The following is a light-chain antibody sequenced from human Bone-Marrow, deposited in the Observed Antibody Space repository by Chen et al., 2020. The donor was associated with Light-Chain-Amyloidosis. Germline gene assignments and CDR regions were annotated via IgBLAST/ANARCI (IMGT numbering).Light chain of an antibody. CDR1: DLPTKY. CDR3: QSADSSGTYEVI. J-gene: IGLJ2*01. Sequence: SYELTLPPSVSVSPGQTARITCSGDDLPTKYAYWYQRKPGQAPVLVIHRDTERPSGISERFSGSSSGTTATLTISGVQAEDEADYHCQSADSSGTYEVIFGGGTKLTVL. CDR2: RDT. V-gene: IGLV3-25*03.